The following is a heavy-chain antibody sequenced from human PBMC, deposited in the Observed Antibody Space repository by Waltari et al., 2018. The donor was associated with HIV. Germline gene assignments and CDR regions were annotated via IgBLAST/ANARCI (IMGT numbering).Heavy chain of an antibody. J-gene: IGHJ4*02. CDR3: ARSLRDWYGSFDY. V-gene: IGHV3-7*01. D-gene: IGHD3-9*01. Sequence: EVQLVESGGGLVQPGGSLRLSCAASGFTFSSYWVGGVRQARGKGLEWVANIKQDGSEKNYVDSVKGRFTISRDSAKNSLYLQMNSLRAEDTAVYYCARSLRDWYGSFDYWGQGTLVTVSS. CDR2: IKQDGSEK. CDR1: GFTFSSYW.